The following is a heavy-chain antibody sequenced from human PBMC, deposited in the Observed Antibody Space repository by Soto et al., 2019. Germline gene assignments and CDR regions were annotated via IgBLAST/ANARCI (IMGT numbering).Heavy chain of an antibody. V-gene: IGHV4-61*01. CDR3: ARAPAGGPLGHWFDP. D-gene: IGHD7-27*01. Sequence: SETLSLTCTVSGGSVSSGSYYWSWTRQPPGKGLEWIGYIYYSGSTNYNPSLKSRVTISVDTSKNQFSLKLSSVTAADTAVYYCARAPAGGPLGHWFDPWGQGTLVTVSS. J-gene: IGHJ5*02. CDR1: GGSVSSGSYY. CDR2: IYYSGST.